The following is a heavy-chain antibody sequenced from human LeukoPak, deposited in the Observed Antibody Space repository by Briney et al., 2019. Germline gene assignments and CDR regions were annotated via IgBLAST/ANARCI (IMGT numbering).Heavy chain of an antibody. CDR3: ARDRIIYGDYGDAFDI. D-gene: IGHD4-17*01. CDR1: GFTFSRYS. V-gene: IGHV3-21*01. J-gene: IGHJ3*02. CDR2: ISSSSCYN. Sequence: GGSLILSCAASGFTFSRYSMNWVRQAPGRGLEWVSSISSSSCYNYYADSLKGRFTISRDNAKNSLYLQMNSLRAEDTAVYFCARDRIIYGDYGDAFDIWGQGTMVTVSS.